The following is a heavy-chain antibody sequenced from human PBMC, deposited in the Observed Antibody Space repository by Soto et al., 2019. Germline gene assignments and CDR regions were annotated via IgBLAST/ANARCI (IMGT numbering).Heavy chain of an antibody. CDR1: GGSISSSSYY. V-gene: IGHV4-39*01. CDR3: ARHGPLSNNWNQLDY. D-gene: IGHD1-1*01. J-gene: IGHJ4*02. CDR2: IYYSGST. Sequence: QLQLQESGPGLVKPSETLSLTCTVSGGSISSSSYYWGWIRQPPGKGLEWIGNIYYSGSTYYNPSPKSRVTISVDTSKNHFSLKLSSVTAADTAVYYCARHGPLSNNWNQLDYWGQGTLVTVSS.